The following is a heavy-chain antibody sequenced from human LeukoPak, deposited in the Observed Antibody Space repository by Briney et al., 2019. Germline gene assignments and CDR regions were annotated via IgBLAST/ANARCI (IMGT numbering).Heavy chain of an antibody. V-gene: IGHV4-59*01. Sequence: SETLSLTCSVSGGSISTYYWNWIRQPPGKGLDWIGYIFYSGSINYNPSLKGRVTMSVDTSNNQFSLKLSSVTAADTAVYYCARAALNCSRGSCYFHFDSWGQGTLVTVSS. CDR3: ARAALNCSRGSCYFHFDS. CDR2: IFYSGSI. D-gene: IGHD2-15*01. J-gene: IGHJ4*02. CDR1: GGSISTYY.